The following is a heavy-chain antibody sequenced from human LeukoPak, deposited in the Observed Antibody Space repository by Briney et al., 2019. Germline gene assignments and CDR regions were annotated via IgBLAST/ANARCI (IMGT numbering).Heavy chain of an antibody. Sequence: WMSWVRQAPGKGLEWVANIKQDGSEKYYVDSVKGRFTISRDNAKNSLYLQMNSLRAEDTAVYYCARDPTLWFGDRGSFDYWGQGTLVTVSS. CDR3: ARDPTLWFGDRGSFDY. CDR1: W. D-gene: IGHD3-10*01. V-gene: IGHV3-7*01. J-gene: IGHJ4*02. CDR2: IKQDGSEK.